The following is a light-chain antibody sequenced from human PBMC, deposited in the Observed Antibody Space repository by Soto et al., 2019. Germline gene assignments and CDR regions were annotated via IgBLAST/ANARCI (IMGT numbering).Light chain of an antibody. V-gene: IGKV3-20*01. CDR2: GAS. Sequence: EIVLTQSPGTLSLSPGERATLSCRASQYVSSTYLAWYQQKPGQAPRLLIYGASSRATGIPDRFSGSGSGTDFTLTISRLEPADLAVYYCQQYGNSPWTFGQGTKVEIK. CDR1: QYVSSTY. J-gene: IGKJ1*01. CDR3: QQYGNSPWT.